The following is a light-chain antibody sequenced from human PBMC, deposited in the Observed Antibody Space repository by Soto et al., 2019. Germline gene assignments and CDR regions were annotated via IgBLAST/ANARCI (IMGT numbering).Light chain of an antibody. CDR3: SSHTVYSTRD. J-gene: IGLJ1*01. Sequence: QSVLTQPASVSGSPGQSIAISCTGTSSDVGGYNYVSWYQQHPGKAPKLIIHEVSNRPSGVSDRFSGSKSGNTASLTISGLQADDEADYYCSSHTVYSTRDFGTGTKVTVL. V-gene: IGLV2-14*01. CDR1: SSDVGGYNY. CDR2: EVS.